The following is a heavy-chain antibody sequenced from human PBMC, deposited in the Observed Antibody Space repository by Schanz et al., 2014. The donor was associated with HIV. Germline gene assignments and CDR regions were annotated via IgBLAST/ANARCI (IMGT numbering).Heavy chain of an antibody. CDR3: AKPEYDSRGNSQSHFDS. J-gene: IGHJ4*02. D-gene: IGHD3-22*01. CDR2: ISESGGRS. Sequence: VLLVESGGGVVQPGRSLRLSCAASGYSFSTNDMHWVRQVPGKGLEWVSSISESGGRSYYADSVNGRFTISRDNSKNTLYLQMTTLRTEDTAVYYCAKPEYDSRGNSQSHFDSWGQGTLVTVSS. V-gene: IGHV3-23*04. CDR1: GYSFSTND.